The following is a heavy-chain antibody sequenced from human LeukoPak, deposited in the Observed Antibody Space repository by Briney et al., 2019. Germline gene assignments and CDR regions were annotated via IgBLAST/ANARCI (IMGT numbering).Heavy chain of an antibody. CDR1: GFTLSSYW. CDR2: IKSDGRT. D-gene: IGHD3-22*01. J-gene: IGHJ1*01. Sequence: PGGSLRLSCAASGFTLSSYWMHWVRQAPGKGLVWVSRIKSDGRTNYAASVKSRLTISSENATNTVSLQINSLRADDTGAEYYARAPGEIGGYYREYFRHWGQGTLVIVSS. V-gene: IGHV3-74*01. CDR3: ARAPGEIGGYYREYFRH.